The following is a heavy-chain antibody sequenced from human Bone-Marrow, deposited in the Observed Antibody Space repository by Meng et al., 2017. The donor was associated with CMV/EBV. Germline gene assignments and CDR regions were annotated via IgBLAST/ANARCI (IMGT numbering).Heavy chain of an antibody. CDR3: ARDSNHNYYYYYGMDV. D-gene: IGHD4-11*01. CDR1: GFTFSSYS. Sequence: LSLTCAASGFTFSSYSMNWVRQAPGKGLEWVSSISSSSSYIYYADSVKGRFTISRDNAKNSLYLQMNSLRAEDTAVYYCARDSNHNYYYYYGMDVWGQGTTVTVSS. J-gene: IGHJ6*02. CDR2: ISSSSSYI. V-gene: IGHV3-21*01.